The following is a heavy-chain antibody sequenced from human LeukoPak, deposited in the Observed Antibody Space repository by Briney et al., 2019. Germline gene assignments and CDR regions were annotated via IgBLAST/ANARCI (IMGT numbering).Heavy chain of an antibody. CDR2: IYYSGST. CDR1: GGSISSGGYY. V-gene: IGHV4-31*03. J-gene: IGHJ3*02. D-gene: IGHD3-22*01. Sequence: PSQTLSLTCTVSGGSISSGGYYWSWIRQHPGKGLEWIGYIYYSGSTCYNPSLKSRVTISVDTSKNQFSRKLSSVTAADTAVYYCARGCYDSSGYWAFDIWGQGTMVTVSS. CDR3: ARGCYDSSGYWAFDI.